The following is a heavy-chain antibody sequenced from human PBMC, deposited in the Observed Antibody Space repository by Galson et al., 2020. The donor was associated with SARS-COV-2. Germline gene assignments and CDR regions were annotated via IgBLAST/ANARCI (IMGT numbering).Heavy chain of an antibody. J-gene: IGHJ6*02. V-gene: IGHV3-53*01. CDR2: IYSGGST. D-gene: IGHD6-13*01. CDR1: GFTVSSNY. Sequence: GGSLRLSCAASGFTVSSNYMSWVRQAPGQGLEWVSVIYSGGSTYYADSVKGRITISRDNSKNTLYRQMNSLRAEDTAVYYCAGLIAAAGTDYYYYYGMDVWGQGTTVTVSS. CDR3: AGLIAAAGTDYYYYYGMDV.